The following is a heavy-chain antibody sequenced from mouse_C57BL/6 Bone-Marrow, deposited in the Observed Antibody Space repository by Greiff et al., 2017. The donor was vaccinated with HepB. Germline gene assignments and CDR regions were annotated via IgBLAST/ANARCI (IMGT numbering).Heavy chain of an antibody. D-gene: IGHD1-1*01. V-gene: IGHV14-1*01. CDR2: IDPEDGDT. J-gene: IGHJ4*01. Sequence: VQLQQSGAELVRPGASVKLSCTASGSNFKDYYMHWVKQRPEQGLEWIGRIDPEDGDTEYAPKFQGKATMTADTSSNTSYLQLSSLTSEDTAVYYSTGGYGSSTYYAMDYWGQGTTVTVSS. CDR1: GSNFKDYY. CDR3: TGGYGSSTYYAMDY.